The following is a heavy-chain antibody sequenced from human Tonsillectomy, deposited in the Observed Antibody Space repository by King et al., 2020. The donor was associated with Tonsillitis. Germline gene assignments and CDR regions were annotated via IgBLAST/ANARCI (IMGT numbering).Heavy chain of an antibody. Sequence: VQLVESGGGLVQPGGSLRLSCAASGFTFSSYAMSWVRQAPGKGLEWVSVIYSGGSSTYYADSVKGRFTISRDDSTNTLYLQMNSLRAEDTAVYYCAKDMYYDILTGYSAFDIWGQGTMVTVSS. CDR1: GFTFSSYA. V-gene: IGHV3-23*03. CDR3: AKDMYYDILTGYSAFDI. CDR2: IYSGGSST. D-gene: IGHD3-9*01. J-gene: IGHJ3*02.